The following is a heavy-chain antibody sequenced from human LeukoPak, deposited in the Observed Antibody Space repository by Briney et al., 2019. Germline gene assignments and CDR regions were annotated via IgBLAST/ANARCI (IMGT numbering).Heavy chain of an antibody. Sequence: GGPLSLFCAASGFPFNSYWMTWVRQAPGKGLEGVANIKQDGSEKYYVDSVKGRFTISRDNAKNSLYLQMNSLRVEDTAVYYCAREGYSKVGFDYWGQGTLVTVSS. D-gene: IGHD4-11*01. CDR2: IKQDGSEK. V-gene: IGHV3-7*04. J-gene: IGHJ4*02. CDR1: GFPFNSYW. CDR3: AREGYSKVGFDY.